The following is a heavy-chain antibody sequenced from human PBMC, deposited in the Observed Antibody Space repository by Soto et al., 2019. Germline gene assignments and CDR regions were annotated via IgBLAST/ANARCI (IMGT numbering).Heavy chain of an antibody. Sequence: SETLSLTCTVSGGSISSYYWSWIRQPPGKGLEWIGYIYYSGSTNYNPSLKSRVTISVDTSKNQFSLKLISGTAADTAVYYCARWNYYDSSGYYSNYYYYYGMEVWGQGNTVTVSS. V-gene: IGHV4-59*01. CDR2: IYYSGST. J-gene: IGHJ6*02. D-gene: IGHD3-22*01. CDR1: GGSISSYY. CDR3: ARWNYYDSSGYYSNYYYYYGMEV.